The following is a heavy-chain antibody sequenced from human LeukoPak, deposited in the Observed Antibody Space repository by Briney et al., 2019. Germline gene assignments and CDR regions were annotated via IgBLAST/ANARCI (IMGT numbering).Heavy chain of an antibody. Sequence: GGSLRLSCAASGFTFSNNWMTWVRQAPGKGLEWVAHIKQGGSEKYYVDSVKGRFTISRDNAKNSLYLQMNSLRAEDTAVYYCANGDSDAFDIWGQGTMVTVSS. V-gene: IGHV3-7*01. J-gene: IGHJ3*02. CDR3: ANGDSDAFDI. CDR2: IKQGGSEK. D-gene: IGHD4-17*01. CDR1: GFTFSNNW.